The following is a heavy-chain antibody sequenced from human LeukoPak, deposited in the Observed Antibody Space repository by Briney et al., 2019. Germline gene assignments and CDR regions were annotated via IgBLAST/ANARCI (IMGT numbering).Heavy chain of an antibody. Sequence: GGSLRLSCAASGFTFSSSAMTWVRQAPGKGLEWVGRIKSKTDGGTTDYAAPVKGRFTISRDDSKNTLYLQMNSLKTEDTAVYYCTTDPDVLRFYWGQGTLVTVSS. CDR2: IKSKTDGGTT. CDR3: TTDPDVLRFY. J-gene: IGHJ4*02. V-gene: IGHV3-15*01. CDR1: GFTFSSSA. D-gene: IGHD3-3*01.